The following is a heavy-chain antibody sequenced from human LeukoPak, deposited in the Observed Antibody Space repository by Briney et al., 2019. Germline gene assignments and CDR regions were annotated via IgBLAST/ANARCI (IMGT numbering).Heavy chain of an antibody. CDR2: ISGSGDNT. J-gene: IGHJ3*02. Sequence: PGGSLRLSCAASGFTFSNYAMSWVRQAPGKGLEWVSAISGSGDNTYYADSVKGRFTISRDNSKDTLYLQMNSLRAEDTAVYYCAGETGTVGVGAFDIWGQGTMVTVSS. CDR3: AGETGTVGVGAFDI. CDR1: GFTFSNYA. V-gene: IGHV3-23*01. D-gene: IGHD1-1*01.